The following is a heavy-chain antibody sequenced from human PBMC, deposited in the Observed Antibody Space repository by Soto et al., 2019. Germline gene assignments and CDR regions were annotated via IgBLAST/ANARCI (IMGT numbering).Heavy chain of an antibody. Sequence: GASVKVSCKASGYTFTSYAMHWVRQAPGQRLEWMGWINAGNGNTKYSQKFQGRVTITRDTSASTAYMELSSLRSEDTAVYYCARGDCSGGSCYNWFDPWGQGTLVTVSS. J-gene: IGHJ5*02. CDR3: ARGDCSGGSCYNWFDP. D-gene: IGHD2-15*01. V-gene: IGHV1-3*01. CDR2: INAGNGNT. CDR1: GYTFTSYA.